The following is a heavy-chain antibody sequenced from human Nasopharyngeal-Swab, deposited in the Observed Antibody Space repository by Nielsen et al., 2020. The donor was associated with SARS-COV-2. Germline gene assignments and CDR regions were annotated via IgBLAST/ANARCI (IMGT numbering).Heavy chain of an antibody. CDR1: GYSFTSYW. J-gene: IGHJ4*01. D-gene: IGHD3-22*01. Sequence: GESLKISCKGSGYSFTSYWIGWVRQMPGKGLEWMGIIYPADSDTKYSPSFQGQVTISADKSISTAYLQWSSLKASDTAIYYCARPQGFYDSGTYYFHFDYWGHGTLVTVSS. CDR2: IYPADSDT. CDR3: ARPQGFYDSGTYYFHFDY. V-gene: IGHV5-51*01.